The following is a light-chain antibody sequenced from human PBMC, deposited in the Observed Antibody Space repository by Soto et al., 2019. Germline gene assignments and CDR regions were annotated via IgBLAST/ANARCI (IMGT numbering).Light chain of an antibody. CDR3: QQAYSHPLT. CDR2: GAS. CDR1: QGVGVW. Sequence: DIQMTQSPSSVSASVGDTVTITCRASQGVGVWLGWYQHKPGKAPHLLMYGASGSQVGVPARFSGSVSGADFTLTISNLQPEDFATYYCQQAYSHPLTFGGGTKVDIK. J-gene: IGKJ4*01. V-gene: IGKV1-12*01.